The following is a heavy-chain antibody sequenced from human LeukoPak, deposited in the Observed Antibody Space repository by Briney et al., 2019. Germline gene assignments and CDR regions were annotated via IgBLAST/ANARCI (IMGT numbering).Heavy chain of an antibody. CDR3: TTVGVLDFWSGYYPFDY. D-gene: IGHD3-3*01. CDR1: GFTFSSYA. CDR2: IKSKTDGGTT. V-gene: IGHV3-15*01. J-gene: IGHJ4*02. Sequence: KSGGSLRLSCAASGFTFSSYAMSWVRQAPGKGLEWVGRIKSKTDGGTTDYAAPVKGRFTISRDDSKNMLYLQMNSLKTEDTDVYYCTTVGVLDFWSGYYPFDYWGQGTLVTVSS.